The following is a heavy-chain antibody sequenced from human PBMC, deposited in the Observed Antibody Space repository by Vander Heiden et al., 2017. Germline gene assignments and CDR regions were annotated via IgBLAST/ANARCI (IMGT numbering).Heavy chain of an antibody. CDR1: GFSFSTSGVS. CDR2: IYWNDDK. V-gene: IGHV2-5*01. D-gene: IGHD2-2*01. J-gene: IGHJ4*02. Sequence: QITLKESGPTLVKPTQTLTLTCTFSGFSFSTSGVSVGWLRQPPGKALEWLALIYWNDDKRYSPSLKSRLTITKDTSKKQVVLTMTNMDPVDTATYYCAHKPKTVAPTGDYFDYWGQGTLVTVSS. CDR3: AHKPKTVAPTGDYFDY.